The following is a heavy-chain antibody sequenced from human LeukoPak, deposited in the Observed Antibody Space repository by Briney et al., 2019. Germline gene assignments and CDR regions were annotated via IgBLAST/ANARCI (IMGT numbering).Heavy chain of an antibody. J-gene: IGHJ4*02. CDR2: IYYSGST. V-gene: IGHV4-39*07. CDR1: GGSISSSSYY. CDR3: ARDSGGELHSRGVNYFDY. Sequence: SETPSLTCTVSGGSISSSSYYWGWIRQPPGKGLEWIGSIYYSGSTYYNPSLKSRVTISVDTSKNQFSLKLSSVTAADTAVYYCARDSGGELHSRGVNYFDYWGQGTLVTVSS. D-gene: IGHD1-26*01.